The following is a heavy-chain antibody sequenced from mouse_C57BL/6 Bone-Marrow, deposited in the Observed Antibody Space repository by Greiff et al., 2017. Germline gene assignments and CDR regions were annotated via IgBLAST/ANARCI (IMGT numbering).Heavy chain of an antibody. Sequence: QVQLQQPGAELVRPGTSVKLSCKASGYTFTSYWMHWVKQRPGQGLEWIGVIDPSDSYTNYNQKFKGKATLTVDTSSSTAYMQLSSLTSEDSAVYYCARCFYFDYWGQGTTLTVSS. J-gene: IGHJ2*01. CDR3: ARCFYFDY. V-gene: IGHV1-59*01. CDR2: IDPSDSYT. CDR1: GYTFTSYW.